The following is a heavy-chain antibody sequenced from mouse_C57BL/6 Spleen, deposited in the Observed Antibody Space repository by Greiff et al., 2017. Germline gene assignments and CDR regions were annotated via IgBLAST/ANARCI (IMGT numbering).Heavy chain of an antibody. CDR3: ARGTYGSLPYFDY. J-gene: IGHJ2*01. CDR2: INPSSGYT. CDR1: GYTFTSYW. D-gene: IGHD1-1*01. Sequence: VQLQQSGAELVKPGASVKLSCKASGYTFTSYWMHWVKQRPGQGLEWIGYINPSSGYTKYNQKFKDKATLTADKSSSTAYMQLSSLTYEDSAVYYCARGTYGSLPYFDYWGQGTTLTVSS. V-gene: IGHV1-7*01.